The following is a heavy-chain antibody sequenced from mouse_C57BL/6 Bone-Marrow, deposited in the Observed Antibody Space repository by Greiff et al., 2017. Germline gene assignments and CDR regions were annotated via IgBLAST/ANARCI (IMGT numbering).Heavy chain of an antibody. J-gene: IGHJ2*01. CDR1: GFTFSDYG. CDR2: ISSGSSTL. V-gene: IGHV5-17*01. CDR3: ATGFDY. Sequence: EVKLMESGGGLVKPGGSLKLSCAASGFTFSDYGMHWVRQAPEKGLEWVAYISSGSSTLYYADTVKGRFTISRDNAKNTLFLQMTSLRSEDTAMYYCATGFDYWGQGTTLTVSS.